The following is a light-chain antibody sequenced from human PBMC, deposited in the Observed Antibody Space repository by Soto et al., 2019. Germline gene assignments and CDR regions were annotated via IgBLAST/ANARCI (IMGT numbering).Light chain of an antibody. J-gene: IGLJ2*01. CDR1: SSNLGAGHD. Sequence: QAVVTQPPSVSGAPGQRVTISCTGSSSNLGAGHDVHWYQQFPGTAPKLLIYGNNNRPSGVPDRFSASKSGTSASLAITGLQAADEADYYCQSYDSSLSGSVFGGGTKVTVL. CDR2: GNN. CDR3: QSYDSSLSGSV. V-gene: IGLV1-40*01.